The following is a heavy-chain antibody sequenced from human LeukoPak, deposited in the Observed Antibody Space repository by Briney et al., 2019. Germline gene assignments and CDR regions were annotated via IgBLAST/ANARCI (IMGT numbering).Heavy chain of an antibody. CDR2: INPNSGGT. D-gene: IGHD2-2*01. V-gene: IGHV1-2*02. CDR3: ATKGYCSSTSCPNWFDP. CDR1: GYTFTGYY. J-gene: IGHJ5*02. Sequence: ASVKVSCKASGYTFTGYYMHWVRQAPGQGLEWMGWINPNSGGTNHAQKFQGRVTMTRDTSISTAYMELSRLRSDDTAVYYCATKGYCSSTSCPNWFDPWGQGTLVTVSS.